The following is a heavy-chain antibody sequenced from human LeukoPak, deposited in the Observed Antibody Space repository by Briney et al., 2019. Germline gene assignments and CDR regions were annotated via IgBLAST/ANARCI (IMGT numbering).Heavy chain of an antibody. D-gene: IGHD1-26*01. Sequence: GESLKISCKGSGYSFTDYWIGWVRQMPGKGLEWMGIIYPGDSDTRYSPSFQGQVTISADKSISTAYLQWSSLKASDTAMYYSARPSGSYRQGLRYFDYWGQGTLVTVSS. CDR3: ARPSGSYRQGLRYFDY. V-gene: IGHV5-51*01. CDR1: GYSFTDYW. J-gene: IGHJ4*02. CDR2: IYPGDSDT.